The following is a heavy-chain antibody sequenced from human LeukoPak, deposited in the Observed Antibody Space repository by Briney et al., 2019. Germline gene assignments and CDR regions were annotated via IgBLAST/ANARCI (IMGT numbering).Heavy chain of an antibody. V-gene: IGHV4-59*08. CDR2: IYDSGST. CDR1: GGSISSYY. J-gene: IGHJ4*02. Sequence: SETPSLTCTVSGGSISSYYWSWIRQPPGKGLEWIGDIYDSGSTNTNPSLKSRVTISVDTSKNQFSLKLTSVTAEDTAVYYCARHKQQLAPFDYWGQGTLVTVSS. D-gene: IGHD6-13*01. CDR3: ARHKQQLAPFDY.